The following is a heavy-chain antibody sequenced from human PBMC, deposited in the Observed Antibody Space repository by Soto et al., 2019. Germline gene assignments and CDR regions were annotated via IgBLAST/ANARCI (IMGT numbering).Heavy chain of an antibody. V-gene: IGHV1-3*01. Sequence: ASVKVSCKASGYTFTSYDMHWVRQAPGQRLEWMGWINAGNGNTKYSQKFQGRVTITRDTSASTAYMELSSLRSEDTAVYYCARVTGYYAPDYWGQGTLVTVSS. CDR2: INAGNGNT. D-gene: IGHD3-9*01. CDR1: GYTFTSYD. CDR3: ARVTGYYAPDY. J-gene: IGHJ4*02.